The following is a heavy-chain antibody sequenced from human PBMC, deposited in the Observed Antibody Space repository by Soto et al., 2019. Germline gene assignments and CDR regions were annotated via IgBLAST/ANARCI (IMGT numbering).Heavy chain of an antibody. CDR1: GGSVSSRAYY. CDR2: IYYSGST. D-gene: IGHD1-7*01. J-gene: IGHJ2*01. Sequence: QVQLQESGPGLVKPSQTLSLTCTVSGGSVSSRAYYWGWVRQHPGKGLEWIGYIYYSGSTYYNPSLKSRATISLDTSENQFCLKLSSVTAADTAVYYCARVDWNYAYFDLWGRGTLVTVSS. CDR3: ARVDWNYAYFDL. V-gene: IGHV4-31*03.